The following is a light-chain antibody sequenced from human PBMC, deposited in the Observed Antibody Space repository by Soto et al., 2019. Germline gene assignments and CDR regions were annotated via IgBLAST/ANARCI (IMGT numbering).Light chain of an antibody. Sequence: DIHMTQSPSSLSASVGDRVTNTSRASQGIRNYLAWYQQKPWTLPKLLIYSASTLQSVVPSRFSGCASGTEFTLTISSLQPEAVGTYYCQKCNTAPLTLGGRAKVDIK. CDR2: SAS. CDR3: QKCNTAPLT. CDR1: QGIRNY. J-gene: IGKJ4*02. V-gene: IGKV1-27*01.